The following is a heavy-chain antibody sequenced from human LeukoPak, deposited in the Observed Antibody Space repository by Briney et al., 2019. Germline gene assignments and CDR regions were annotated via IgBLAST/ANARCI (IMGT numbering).Heavy chain of an antibody. Sequence: PSETLSLTCTVSGYSISSGYYWGWIRQPPGKGLEWIGNIYHSEVTYHNPSLKSRVTISVDTSKNQFSLKLSSVTAADTAVYYCARGFGIIPGYSSSWLLKPNDYWGQGTLVTVSS. CDR3: ARGFGIIPGYSSSWLLKPNDY. V-gene: IGHV4-38-2*02. CDR2: IYHSEVT. J-gene: IGHJ4*02. D-gene: IGHD6-13*01. CDR1: GYSISSGYY.